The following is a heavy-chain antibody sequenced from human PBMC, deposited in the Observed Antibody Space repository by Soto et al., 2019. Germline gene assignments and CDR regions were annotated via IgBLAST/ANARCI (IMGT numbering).Heavy chain of an antibody. J-gene: IGHJ6*02. V-gene: IGHV2-5*02. CDR1: GFSLSTSGVG. D-gene: IGHD1-26*01. CDR3: AHKAWAWGMDV. Sequence: QITLKESGPTLVKPTQTLTLTCTFSGFSLSTSGVGVGWIRQPPGKALEWLALIYWDDDKRYSPSLKSRLTXTXXTSKNQVVLTMTNMDPLDTATYCCAHKAWAWGMDVWGQGTTVTVSS. CDR2: IYWDDDK.